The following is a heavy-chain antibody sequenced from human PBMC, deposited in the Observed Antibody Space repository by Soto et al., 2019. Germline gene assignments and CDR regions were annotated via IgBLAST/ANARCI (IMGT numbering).Heavy chain of an antibody. CDR2: ISGSGGST. CDR3: ANSIAAAGFDY. D-gene: IGHD6-13*01. CDR1: GFTFSSYA. V-gene: IGHV3-23*01. J-gene: IGHJ4*02. Sequence: GGSLRLSCAASGFTFSSYAMSWVRQAPGKGLERVSAISGSGGSTYYAGSVKGRFTISRDNSKNTLYLQMNSLRAEDTAVYYCANSIAAAGFDYWGQGTLVTVSS.